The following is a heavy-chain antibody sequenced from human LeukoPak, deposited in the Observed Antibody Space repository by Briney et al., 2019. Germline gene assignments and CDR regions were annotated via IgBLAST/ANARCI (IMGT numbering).Heavy chain of an antibody. Sequence: GGSLRLSCAASGFTFSSYSMNWVRQAPGKGLEWVSSISSSSSYIYYADSVKGRFTISRDNAKNSLYLQMNSLRAEDTAVYYCARDAPLVDYYDSSGELYDYWGQGTLVTVSS. CDR1: GFTFSSYS. CDR2: ISSSSSYI. D-gene: IGHD3-22*01. CDR3: ARDAPLVDYYDSSGELYDY. V-gene: IGHV3-21*01. J-gene: IGHJ4*02.